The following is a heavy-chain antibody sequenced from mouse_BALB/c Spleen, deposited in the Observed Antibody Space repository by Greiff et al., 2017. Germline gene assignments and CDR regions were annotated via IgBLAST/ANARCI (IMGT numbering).Heavy chain of an antibody. Sequence: VQLQQPGAELVKPGASVKISCKASGYSFTDYIMLWVKQSHGKSLEWIGNINPYYGSTSYNLKFKGKATLTVDKSSSTAYMQLNSLTSEDSAVYYCARGYGNLYAMDYWGQGTSVTVSS. CDR2: INPYYGST. D-gene: IGHD2-1*01. CDR3: ARGYGNLYAMDY. CDR1: GYSFTDYI. J-gene: IGHJ4*01. V-gene: IGHV1-39*01.